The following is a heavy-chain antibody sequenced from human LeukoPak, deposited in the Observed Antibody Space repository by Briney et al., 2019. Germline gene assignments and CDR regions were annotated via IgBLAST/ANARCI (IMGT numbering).Heavy chain of an antibody. Sequence: PGGSLRLSCAASGFTFSSYAMHWVRQAPGKGLEYVSAISSNGGSTYYANSVKGRFTISRDNSKNTLYLQMGSLRAEDMAVYYCARATQGYDILTGYAFDIWGQGTMVTVSS. J-gene: IGHJ3*02. CDR1: GFTFSSYA. D-gene: IGHD3-9*01. V-gene: IGHV3-64*01. CDR2: ISSNGGST. CDR3: ARATQGYDILTGYAFDI.